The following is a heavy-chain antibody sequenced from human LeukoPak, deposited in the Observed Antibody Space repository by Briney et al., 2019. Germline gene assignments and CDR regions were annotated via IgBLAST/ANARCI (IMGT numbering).Heavy chain of an antibody. Sequence: GASVKVSCKASGYSFTSYDINWVRQATGQGLEWMGWMNANTGATGYAQKFQGRVTMTRDTSISTAYMELSSLRCEDTAIYYCARRNSWYDSWGQGTLVTVLS. CDR2: MNANTGAT. D-gene: IGHD4-11*01. V-gene: IGHV1-8*01. J-gene: IGHJ5*01. CDR1: GYSFTSYD. CDR3: ARRNSWYDS.